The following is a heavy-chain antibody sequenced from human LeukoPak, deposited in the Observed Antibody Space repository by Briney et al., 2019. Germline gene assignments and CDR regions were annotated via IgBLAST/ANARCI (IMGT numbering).Heavy chain of an antibody. CDR1: GFTFSSYE. CDR2: ISSSGSNI. CDR3: AELSIIMSGGI. J-gene: IGHJ6*03. Sequence: GGSLRLSCAASGFTFSSYEMNWLRQAPGQGLEWVSYISSSGSNIYYADSVKGRFTISRYNAKNSMYLQMNSLRAEDTAVYYCAELSIIMSGGIWGKETTVTIS. V-gene: IGHV3-48*03. D-gene: IGHD3-10*02.